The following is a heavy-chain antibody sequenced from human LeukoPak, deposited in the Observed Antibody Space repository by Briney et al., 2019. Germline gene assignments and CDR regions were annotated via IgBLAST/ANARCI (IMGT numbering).Heavy chain of an antibody. V-gene: IGHV4-61*02. D-gene: IGHD3-10*02. CDR3: ARDISSSLSGEPKPNDY. CDR2: VYYSGST. Sequence: SQTLSLTCTVSGGSISSGSYYWSWIRQPAGKGLEWIGRVYYSGSTYYNPSLKSRVTISVDASKNQFSLKLSSVTAADTAVYYCARDISSSLSGEPKPNDYWGQGTLVTVSS. CDR1: GGSISSGSYY. J-gene: IGHJ4*02.